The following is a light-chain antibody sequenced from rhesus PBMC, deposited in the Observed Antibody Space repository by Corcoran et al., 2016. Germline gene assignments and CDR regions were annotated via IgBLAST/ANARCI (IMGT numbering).Light chain of an antibody. V-gene: IGKV1-25*01. CDR2: DAS. CDR3: QQHNRYPGT. CDR1: QGISNY. Sequence: DIQMTQSPSSLSASVGDTVTITCQASQGISNYLAWYQQKPGKAPKLLIYDASSLQSGVPSRFSGSGSGTEFTFTIRSLQPEDFATEYCQQHNRYPGTFGQGTMLEIK. J-gene: IGKJ1*01.